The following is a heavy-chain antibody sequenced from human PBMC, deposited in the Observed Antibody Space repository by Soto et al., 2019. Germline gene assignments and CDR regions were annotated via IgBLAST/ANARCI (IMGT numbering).Heavy chain of an antibody. J-gene: IGHJ4*02. CDR1: GGTFSSYT. Sequence: SVKVSCKASGGTFSSYTISWVRQAPGQGLEWMGRIIPILGIANYAQKFQGRVTITADKSTSTAYMELSSLRSEDTAVYYCARAPPSDSESYLRPNIYYFDYWGQGTLVTVSS. V-gene: IGHV1-69*02. CDR3: ARAPPSDSESYLRPNIYYFDY. D-gene: IGHD1-26*01. CDR2: IIPILGIA.